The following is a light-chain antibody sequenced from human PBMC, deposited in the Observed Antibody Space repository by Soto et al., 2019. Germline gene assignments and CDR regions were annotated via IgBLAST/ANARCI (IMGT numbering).Light chain of an antibody. J-gene: IGKJ1*01. CDR3: KQADSFAR. CDR1: QGISNW. CDR2: GAT. V-gene: IGKV1-12*01. Sequence: DIQVTQSPSFVSASVGDRITITCRASQGISNWLAWYQQHPGKAPKLLIYGATSLHSGVPSRFSGSGSGTEFTVTISGLQPEDFATYYCKQADSFARFGQGTKIDMK.